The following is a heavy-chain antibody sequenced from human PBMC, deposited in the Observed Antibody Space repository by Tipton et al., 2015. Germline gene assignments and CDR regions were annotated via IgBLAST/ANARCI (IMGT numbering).Heavy chain of an antibody. CDR3: AKDRPHYDFVRGTYRFSGGSGMDV. Sequence: SGPEVKRSGSSVKVSCKASGGTFSNYGMHWVRQAPGKGLEWVAVISYDGSKKYYADSVKGRFTISRDNSKNTLYLQMNSLRAEDTAVYYCAKDRPHYDFVRGTYRFSGGSGMDVWGQGTTVTVSS. V-gene: IGHV3-30*18. CDR1: GGTFSNYG. J-gene: IGHJ6*02. CDR2: ISYDGSKK. D-gene: IGHD3-16*02.